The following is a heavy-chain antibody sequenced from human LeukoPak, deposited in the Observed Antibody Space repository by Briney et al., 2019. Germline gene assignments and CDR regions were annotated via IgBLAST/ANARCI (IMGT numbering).Heavy chain of an antibody. J-gene: IGHJ4*02. CDR2: IYYSGST. Sequence: SETLSLTCTVSGGSISGGGYYWSWIRQHPGKGLEWIGYIYYSGSTYYNPSLKSRVTISVDTSKNQFSLKLSPVTAADTAVYYCARLRGVENYYFDYWGQGTLVTVSS. D-gene: IGHD3-10*01. V-gene: IGHV4-31*03. CDR3: ARLRGVENYYFDY. CDR1: GGSISGGGYY.